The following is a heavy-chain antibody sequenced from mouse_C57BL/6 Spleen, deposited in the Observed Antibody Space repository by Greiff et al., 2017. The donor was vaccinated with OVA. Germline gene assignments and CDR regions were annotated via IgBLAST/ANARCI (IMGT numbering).Heavy chain of an antibody. CDR1: GYSFTGYY. CDR3: AMGDYDRTY. CDR2: INPSTGGT. V-gene: IGHV1-42*01. D-gene: IGHD2-4*01. Sequence: VQLQQSGPELVKPGASVKISCKASGYSFTGYYMNWVKQSPEKSLEWIGEINPSTGGTTYNQKFKAKATLTVDKSSSTAYMQLKSLTSEDSAVYYCAMGDYDRTYWGQGTLVTVSA. J-gene: IGHJ3*01.